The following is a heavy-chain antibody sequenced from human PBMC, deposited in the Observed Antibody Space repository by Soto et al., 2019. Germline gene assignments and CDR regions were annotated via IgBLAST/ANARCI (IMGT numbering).Heavy chain of an antibody. CDR1: GVSISDTSYY. CDR3: ARQGSY. CDR2: IYFNGKT. Sequence: SETLSLTCNVSGVSISDTSYYWGWIRQPPGKGLEWIGTIYFNGKTFYNPSLKSRLTISVDTSKNQISLRLTSVTAADTAVYYCARQGSYWGQGTLVTVSS. J-gene: IGHJ4*02. V-gene: IGHV4-39*01.